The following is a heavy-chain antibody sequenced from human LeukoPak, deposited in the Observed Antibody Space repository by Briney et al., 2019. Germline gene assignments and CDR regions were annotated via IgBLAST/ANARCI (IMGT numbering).Heavy chain of an antibody. V-gene: IGHV4-4*02. CDR3: ARDGYSSSWDRGDAFDI. D-gene: IGHD6-13*01. J-gene: IGHJ3*02. Sequence: PSGTLSVTCAVSGGSISSSNWRSWVRQPPGKGLEWIGEIYHSGSTNYNSSLKSRVTISVDKSKNQFSLKLSSVTAADTAVYYCARDGYSSSWDRGDAFDIWGKGTMVTVSS. CDR2: IYHSGST. CDR1: GGSISSSNW.